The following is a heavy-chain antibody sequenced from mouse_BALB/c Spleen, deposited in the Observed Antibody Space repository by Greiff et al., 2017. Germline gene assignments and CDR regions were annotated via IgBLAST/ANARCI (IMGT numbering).Heavy chain of an antibody. CDR1: GYSITSDYA. D-gene: IGHD2-14*01. Sequence: DVKLQESGPGLVKPSQSLSLTCTVTGYSITSDYAWNWIRQFPGNKLEWMGYISYSGSTSYNPSLKSRISITRDTSKNQFFLQLNSVTTEDTATYYCARWGVRRSYYYAMDYWGQGTSVTVSS. CDR2: ISYSGST. J-gene: IGHJ4*01. V-gene: IGHV3-2*02. CDR3: ARWGVRRSYYYAMDY.